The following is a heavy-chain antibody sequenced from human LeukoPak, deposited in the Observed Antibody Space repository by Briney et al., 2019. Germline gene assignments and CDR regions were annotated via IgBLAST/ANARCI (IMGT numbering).Heavy chain of an antibody. CDR3: ARGKVGMALDY. CDR1: GGSFSGYY. J-gene: IGHJ4*02. CDR2: IYYSGST. V-gene: IGHV4-59*01. Sequence: SETLSLTCAVYGGSFSGYYWSWIRQPPGKGLEWIGYIYYSGSTNYNPSLKSRVTISVDTSKNQFSLKLSSVTAADTAVYYCARGKVGMALDYWGQGTLVTVSS. D-gene: IGHD2-21*01.